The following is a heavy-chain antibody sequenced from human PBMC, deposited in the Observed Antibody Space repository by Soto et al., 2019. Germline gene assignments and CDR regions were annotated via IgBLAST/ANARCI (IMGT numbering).Heavy chain of an antibody. CDR1: GYTFSRHA. CDR2: IIPIFGTA. D-gene: IGHD3-22*01. Sequence: QVPLVQSGAEVKKPGASVKVSCKASGYTFSRHAISWVRQAPGQGLEWMGGIIPIFGTAKHAQKFQGRVTIIADESTSTVYMELSSLRSEDTAMYYCARGWGYDSNDYYYAYWGQGTLVIVSS. CDR3: ARGWGYDSNDYYYAY. V-gene: IGHV1-69*13. J-gene: IGHJ4*02.